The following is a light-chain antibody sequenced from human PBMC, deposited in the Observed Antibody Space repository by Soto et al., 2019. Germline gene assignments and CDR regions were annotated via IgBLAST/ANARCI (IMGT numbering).Light chain of an antibody. V-gene: IGKV1-5*03. CDR2: KAS. CDR3: QHCNSYSEA. J-gene: IGKJ1*01. Sequence: DIQMTQSPSTLSGSVGDRVTITCRASQTISRWLAWYQQKPGTAPKLLIYKASTLTSGDPSWFSGSGSGTEFTLTISSLQPDYVETYYRQHCNSYSEAFVQGTKVELK. CDR1: QTISRW.